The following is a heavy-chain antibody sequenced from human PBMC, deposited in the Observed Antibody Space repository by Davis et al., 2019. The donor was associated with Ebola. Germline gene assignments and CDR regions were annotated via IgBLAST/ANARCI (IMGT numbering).Heavy chain of an antibody. V-gene: IGHV3-30*02. J-gene: IGHJ4*02. D-gene: IGHD3-10*01. Sequence: GESLKISCAASGLIFNNYWMSWIRQAPGKGLEWVAFIRYDGSNKYYAHSVKGRFTISRDTSKNTLSLQMNSLRAEDTAVYYCAKKEKVGSGSPYDIDYWGQGTLVAVSS. CDR1: GLIFNNYW. CDR2: IRYDGSNK. CDR3: AKKEKVGSGSPYDIDY.